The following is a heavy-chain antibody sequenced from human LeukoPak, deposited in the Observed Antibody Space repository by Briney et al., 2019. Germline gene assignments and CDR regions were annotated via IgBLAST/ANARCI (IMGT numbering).Heavy chain of an antibody. Sequence: PSETLSLTCTVSGGSISSSSYYWGWIRQPPGKGLEWIGSIYYSGSTYYNPSLKSRVTISVDTSKNQFSLKLSSVTAADTAVYYCARHALSSGWYYYYYMDVWGKGTTVTISS. V-gene: IGHV4-39*01. J-gene: IGHJ6*03. D-gene: IGHD6-19*01. CDR3: ARHALSSGWYYYYYMDV. CDR1: GGSISSSSYY. CDR2: IYYSGST.